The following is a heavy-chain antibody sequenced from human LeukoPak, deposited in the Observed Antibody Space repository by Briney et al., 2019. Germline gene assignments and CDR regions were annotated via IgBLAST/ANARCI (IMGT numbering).Heavy chain of an antibody. D-gene: IGHD3-16*01. CDR2: ISYDGSNK. CDR1: GFTFSSYA. CDR3: ARPAYTAAYDL. Sequence: GGSLRLSCAASGFTFSSYAMHWVRQAPGKGLEWVAVISYDGSNKYYADSVKGRFTISRDNSKNTLYLQMNSLRAEDSAVYYCARPAYTAAYDLWGQGTMVTVSS. V-gene: IGHV3-30-3*01. J-gene: IGHJ3*01.